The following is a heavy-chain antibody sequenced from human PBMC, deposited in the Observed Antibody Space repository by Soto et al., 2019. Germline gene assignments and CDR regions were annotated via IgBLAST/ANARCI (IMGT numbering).Heavy chain of an antibody. J-gene: IGHJ4*02. CDR1: GFLFRNYE. D-gene: IGHD7-27*01. V-gene: IGHV3-48*03. Sequence: EVRLVESGGDLVKSGGSLRLSCVGSGFLFRNYEMNWVRQAPGKGLEWLAHISTTGGHVSESDSVKGRFTISRDNTKHTRYLKLNSLRTEDTGVYYCVSQPHWARPFEYWGQGTLVNVSS. CDR2: ISTTGGHV. CDR3: VSQPHWARPFEY.